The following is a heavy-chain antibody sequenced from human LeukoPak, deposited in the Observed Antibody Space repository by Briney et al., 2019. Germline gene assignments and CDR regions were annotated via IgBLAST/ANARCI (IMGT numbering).Heavy chain of an antibody. CDR3: ARGFTIFGVVNDGFDI. CDR2: INSDGSST. D-gene: IGHD3-3*01. CDR1: EFTFSNYW. J-gene: IGHJ3*02. Sequence: GGSLRLSCAASEFTFSNYWMHWVRQAPGKGLVWVSRINSDGSSTSYADSVKGRFTISRDNAKNTLYLQMNSLRVEDTAVCYCARGFTIFGVVNDGFDIWGQGTTVTVSS. V-gene: IGHV3-74*01.